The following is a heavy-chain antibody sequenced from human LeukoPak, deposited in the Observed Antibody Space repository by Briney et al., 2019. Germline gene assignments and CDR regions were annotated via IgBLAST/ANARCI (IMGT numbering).Heavy chain of an antibody. J-gene: IGHJ4*02. V-gene: IGHV5-51*01. D-gene: IGHD1-26*01. CDR2: IYPGDSDT. Sequence: GESLKISCQGSGYSFTSYWIGWVRQMPGKGLEWMGNIYPGDSDTRYSPSFQGQVTISADKSISTAYLQWSSLKASDTAMYYCARQGGGSYYRPGDYFDYWGQGTLVTVSS. CDR1: GYSFTSYW. CDR3: ARQGGGSYYRPGDYFDY.